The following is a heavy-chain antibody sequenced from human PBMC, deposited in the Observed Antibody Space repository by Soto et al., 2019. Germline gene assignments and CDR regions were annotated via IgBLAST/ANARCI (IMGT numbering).Heavy chain of an antibody. J-gene: IGHJ6*02. Sequence: EVQLVQSGAEVKKPGESLKISCKGSGYSFTSYWIGWLRQMPGKGLEWMGIIYPGDSDTRYSPSFQGQVTISADKSISTAYLQWSSLKASDTAMYYCARRNSSSYYYYGMDVWGQGTTVTVSS. CDR1: GYSFTSYW. CDR3: ARRNSSSYYYYGMDV. V-gene: IGHV5-51*03. CDR2: IYPGDSDT. D-gene: IGHD6-13*01.